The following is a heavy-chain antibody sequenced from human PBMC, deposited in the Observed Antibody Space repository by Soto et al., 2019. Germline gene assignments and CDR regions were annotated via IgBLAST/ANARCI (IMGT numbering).Heavy chain of an antibody. CDR2: ISAYNGNT. V-gene: IGHV1-18*01. CDR3: ARNVLLWFGEPPSPNYYGMDV. D-gene: IGHD3-10*01. CDR1: GYTFTSYG. J-gene: IGHJ6*02. Sequence: GASVKVSCKASGYTFTSYGISWVRQAPGQRLEWMGWISAYNGNTNYAQKLQGRVTMTTDTSTSTAYMELRSLRSDDTAVYYCARNVLLWFGEPPSPNYYGMDVWGQGTTVTVSS.